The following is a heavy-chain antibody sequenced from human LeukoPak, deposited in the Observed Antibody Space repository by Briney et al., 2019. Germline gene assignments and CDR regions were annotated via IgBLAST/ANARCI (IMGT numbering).Heavy chain of an antibody. CDR2: ISSSGSTI. D-gene: IGHD6-13*01. J-gene: IGHJ5*02. CDR3: ARDGGIAAAPRDNWFDP. V-gene: IGHV3-48*03. CDR1: GFTFSSYE. Sequence: GGSLRLSCAASGFTFSSYEMNWVRQAPGKGLEGVSYISSSGSTIYYADSVKGRFTISRDNAKNSLYLQMNSLRAEDTAVYYCARDGGIAAAPRDNWFDPWGQGTLVTVSS.